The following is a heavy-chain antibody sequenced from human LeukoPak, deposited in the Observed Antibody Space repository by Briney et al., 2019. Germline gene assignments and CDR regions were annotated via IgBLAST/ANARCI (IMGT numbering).Heavy chain of an antibody. V-gene: IGHV1-24*01. CDR1: GGTFSTYA. J-gene: IGHJ4*02. CDR2: FDPEDGET. D-gene: IGHD3-16*02. CDR3: ATNTFGGVIVFDY. Sequence: ASVKVSCKASGGTFSTYAIYWLRQAPGKGLEWMGGFDPEDGETIYAQKFQGRVTMTEDTSTDTAYMELSSLRSEDTAVYYCATNTFGGVIVFDYWGQGTLVTVSS.